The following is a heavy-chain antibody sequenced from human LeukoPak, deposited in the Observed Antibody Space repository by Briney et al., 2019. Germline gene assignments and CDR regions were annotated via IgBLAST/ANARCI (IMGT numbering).Heavy chain of an antibody. J-gene: IGHJ4*02. CDR3: ARDSLTYYYDSSGYQTFDY. V-gene: IGHV4-39*07. Sequence: SETLSLTCTVSGGFISSSSYYWGWIRQTPGKGLEWIGSIYYSGSTYYNPSLKSRVTISVDTSKNQFSLKLSSVTAADTAVYYCARDSLTYYYDSSGYQTFDYWGQGTLVTVSS. CDR1: GGFISSSSYY. D-gene: IGHD3-22*01. CDR2: IYYSGST.